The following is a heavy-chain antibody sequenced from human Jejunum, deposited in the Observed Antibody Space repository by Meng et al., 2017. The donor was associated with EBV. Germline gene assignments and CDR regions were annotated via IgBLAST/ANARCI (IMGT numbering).Heavy chain of an antibody. CDR2: ISQGGTT. CDR1: SGSISSSNW. J-gene: IGHJ4*02. Sequence: QLQLQESGPGLVKPSETLAPTCVVSSGSISSSNWWSWVRQPPGKGLEWIGEISQGGTTYYDPSLESRVTMFVDKVKNQLSLRVSSVTAADTAVYYCASHLTMSGTRGFDYWGPGTLVTVSS. V-gene: IGHV4/OR15-8*01. CDR3: ASHLTMSGTRGFDY. D-gene: IGHD1-26*01.